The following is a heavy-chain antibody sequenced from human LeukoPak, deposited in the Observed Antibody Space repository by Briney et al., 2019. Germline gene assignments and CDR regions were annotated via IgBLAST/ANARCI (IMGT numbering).Heavy chain of an antibody. V-gene: IGHV3-64*01. CDR3: ATCSCSGGNCWHDY. Sequence: GGSLRLSCVASGLIFSSFAMHWVRQAPGKGLEYVSAISSNGGSIYYANSVKGRFTISRDNSKNTLYLQMGSLRAEDMAVYFCATCSCSGGNCWHDYWGQGTLVTVSS. CDR1: GLIFSSFA. CDR2: ISSNGGSI. D-gene: IGHD2-15*01. J-gene: IGHJ4*02.